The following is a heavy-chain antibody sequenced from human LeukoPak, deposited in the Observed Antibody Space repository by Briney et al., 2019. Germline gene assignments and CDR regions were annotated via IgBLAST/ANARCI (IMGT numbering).Heavy chain of an antibody. V-gene: IGHV1-46*01. J-gene: IGHJ5*02. D-gene: IGHD3-16*01. CDR2: INPSGGSA. Sequence: ASVKVSCKASGYTFTTHYMHWVRQAPGQGLEWMGIINPSGGSATYAQKFQGRVTMTRDTSTTTVYMELSSLRSEDTAVYYCAREFGGFDPWGQGTLVTVSS. CDR3: AREFGGFDP. CDR1: GYTFTTHY.